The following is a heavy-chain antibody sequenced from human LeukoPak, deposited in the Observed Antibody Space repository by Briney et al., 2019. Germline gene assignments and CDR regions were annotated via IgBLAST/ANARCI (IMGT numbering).Heavy chain of an antibody. CDR1: GGSISSYY. J-gene: IGHJ4*02. CDR2: IYYSGST. D-gene: IGHD3-10*01. Sequence: SETLSLTCTVSGGSISSYYWSWIRQPPGKGLEWIGYIYYSGSTNYNPSLKSRVTISVDTSKNQFSLKLSSVTAADTAVYYCASITMVRGYWGQGTLVTVSS. CDR3: ASITMVRGY. V-gene: IGHV4-59*12.